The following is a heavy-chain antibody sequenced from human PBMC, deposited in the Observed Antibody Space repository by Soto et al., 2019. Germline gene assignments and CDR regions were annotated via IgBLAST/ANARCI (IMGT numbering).Heavy chain of an antibody. J-gene: IGHJ6*02. CDR1: GGTFSSYA. CDR3: AVRMVASYYYGMDV. V-gene: IGHV1-69*13. D-gene: IGHD5-12*01. CDR2: IIPIFGTA. Sequence: ASVKVSCKASGGTFSSYAISWVRQAPGQGLEWMGGIIPIFGTANYAQKFQGRVTITADESTSTAYMELSSLRSEDTAVYYCAVRMVASYYYGMDVWGQGTTVTVSS.